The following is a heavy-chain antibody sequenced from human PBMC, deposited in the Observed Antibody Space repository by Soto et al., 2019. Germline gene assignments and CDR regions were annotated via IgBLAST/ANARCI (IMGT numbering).Heavy chain of an antibody. Sequence: QVQLQQWGAGLLKPSETLSLTCAVYGGSFSGYYWSWIRQPPGKGLEWIGEINHSGSTNYNPSLKSRVTISVDTSKNQCSLKLSSVTAAETAVYYCARRGTHYYDSSGYYYPRRWFDPWGQGTLVTVSS. V-gene: IGHV4-34*01. CDR1: GGSFSGYY. J-gene: IGHJ5*02. CDR3: ARRGTHYYDSSGYYYPRRWFDP. CDR2: INHSGST. D-gene: IGHD3-22*01.